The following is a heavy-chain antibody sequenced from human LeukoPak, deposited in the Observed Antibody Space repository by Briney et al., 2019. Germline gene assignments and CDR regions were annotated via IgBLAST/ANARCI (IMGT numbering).Heavy chain of an antibody. J-gene: IGHJ4*02. CDR1: GFTFSSYW. CDR2: INSDGSST. CDR3: ARESLGDGYILDY. Sequence: PGGSLRLSCAASGFTFSSYWMRWVRQAPGKGLVWVSRINSDGSSTSYADSVKGRFTISRDNAKNTLYLQMNSLRAEDTAVYYCARESLGDGYILDYWGQGTLVTVSS. V-gene: IGHV3-74*01. D-gene: IGHD5-24*01.